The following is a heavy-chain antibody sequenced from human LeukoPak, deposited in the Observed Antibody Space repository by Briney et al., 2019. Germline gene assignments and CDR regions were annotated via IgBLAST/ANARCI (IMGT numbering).Heavy chain of an antibody. CDR1: GFTFSSYW. Sequence: GGSLRLSCAASGFTFSSYWMHWVRQAPGKGLEWVANIKKDGTEKYYVDSVKGRFTISRDNAKTSLYLQMNSLRAEDTAVYYCARHLSGVTGYTYGRGIDYWGQGTLVTVSS. V-gene: IGHV3-7*01. D-gene: IGHD5-18*01. CDR2: IKKDGTEK. CDR3: ARHLSGVTGYTYGRGIDY. J-gene: IGHJ4*02.